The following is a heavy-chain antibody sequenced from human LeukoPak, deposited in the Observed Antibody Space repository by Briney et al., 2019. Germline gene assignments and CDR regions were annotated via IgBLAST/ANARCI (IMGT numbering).Heavy chain of an antibody. J-gene: IGHJ3*01. CDR2: IADAGT. CDR1: GFTFNKFA. V-gene: IGHV3-23*01. Sequence: GGSLRLSCAASGFTFNKFAMTWVRQAPGKGLEWVSTIADAGTYYADSVKGRFVISRDNSKNMLYLQLNSLRADDTAMYYCAKNLGPFDVRGQGTMVTVSS. D-gene: IGHD3-16*01. CDR3: AKNLGPFDV.